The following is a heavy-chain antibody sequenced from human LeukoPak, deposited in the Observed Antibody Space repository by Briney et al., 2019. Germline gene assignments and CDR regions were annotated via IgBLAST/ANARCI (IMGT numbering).Heavy chain of an antibody. V-gene: IGHV3-20*04. CDR1: GFTFDDYG. J-gene: IGHJ3*02. CDR3: ARKQSTWIQLWHAFDI. Sequence: GGSLRLSCAASGFTFDDYGMRWVRQAPGKGLEWVSGINWNGGSTGYADSVKGRFTISRDNAKNSLYLQLNSLRAEDTALYYCARKQSTWIQLWHAFDIWGQGTMVTVSS. D-gene: IGHD5-18*01. CDR2: INWNGGST.